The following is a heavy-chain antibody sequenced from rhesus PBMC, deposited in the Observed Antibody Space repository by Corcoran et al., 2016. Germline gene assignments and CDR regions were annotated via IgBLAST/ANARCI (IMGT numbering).Heavy chain of an antibody. J-gene: IGHJ6*01. V-gene: IGHV5-2*01. Sequence: EVQLVQSGAEVKRPGESLKISCKTSGYSFTSYWISWVRQMPGKGLEWMGAIEPSDSDTRYSPSFQGQVTISAEQSISTAYLQWSSLKASDTATYYCAKESIAAAAYYYGVDSWGQGVVVTVSS. CDR1: GYSFTSYW. D-gene: IGHD6-25*01. CDR2: IEPSDSDT. CDR3: AKESIAAAAYYYGVDS.